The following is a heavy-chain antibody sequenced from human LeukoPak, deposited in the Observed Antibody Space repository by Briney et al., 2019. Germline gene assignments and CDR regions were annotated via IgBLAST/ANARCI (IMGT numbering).Heavy chain of an antibody. CDR2: ISAYNGNT. CDR3: ARIPTRYQMTTVTSFDY. J-gene: IGHJ4*02. V-gene: IGHV1-18*01. D-gene: IGHD4-17*01. Sequence: ASVKVSCKASGYTFTSYGISWVRQAPGQGLEWMGWISAYNGNTNYAQKLQGRVTMTRNTSISTAYMELSSLRSEDTAVYYCARIPTRYQMTTVTSFDYWGQGTLVTVSS. CDR1: GYTFTSYG.